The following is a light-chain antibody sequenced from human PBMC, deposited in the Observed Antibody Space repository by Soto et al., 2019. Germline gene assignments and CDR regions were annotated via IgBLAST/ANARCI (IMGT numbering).Light chain of an antibody. CDR2: GAS. CDR3: QQYKNWPAIT. CDR1: QSVSSN. J-gene: IGKJ5*01. Sequence: EIVMTQSPATLSVSPRERATLSCRASQSVSSNLAWYQQKPGQAPRLLIYGASTRATGIPARFSGSGSATEFTLTISSLQSEDFAVYHCQQYKNWPAITFGQGTRLENK. V-gene: IGKV3D-15*01.